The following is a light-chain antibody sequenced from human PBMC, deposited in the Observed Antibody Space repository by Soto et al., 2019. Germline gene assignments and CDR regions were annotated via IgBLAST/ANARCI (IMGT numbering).Light chain of an antibody. CDR2: GAS. J-gene: IGKJ5*01. V-gene: IGKV1-8*01. CDR3: QHYLNYPIT. CDR1: QDIGSV. Sequence: AIRMTQSPSSLSASMVDTVTITCRASQDIGSVLAWYQQKPGTAPKVLISGASDLHGGVPSRFSGSGSRTDFTLTITHLQSEDFATYYCQHYLNYPITFGQGTRLEIK.